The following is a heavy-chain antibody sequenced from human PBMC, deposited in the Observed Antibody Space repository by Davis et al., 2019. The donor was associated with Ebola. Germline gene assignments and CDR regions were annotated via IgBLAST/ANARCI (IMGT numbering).Heavy chain of an antibody. Sequence: ASVKVSCKASGYTFTSYDINWVRQATGQGLEWMGWMNPNSGNTGYAQKFQGRVTMTRNTSIRTAYMELSSLRSEDTAVYYCATPSYCGGDCPSPSCYYYGMDVWGQGTTVTVSS. V-gene: IGHV1-8*01. J-gene: IGHJ6*02. CDR3: ATPSYCGGDCPSPSCYYYGMDV. D-gene: IGHD2-21*01. CDR2: MNPNSGNT. CDR1: GYTFTSYD.